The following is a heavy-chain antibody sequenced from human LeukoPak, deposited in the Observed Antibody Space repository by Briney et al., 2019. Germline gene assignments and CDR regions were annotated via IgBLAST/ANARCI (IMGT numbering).Heavy chain of an antibody. V-gene: IGHV3-74*01. CDR1: GFTFSNFW. D-gene: IGHD4-11*01. CDR2: IYGDGSFT. CDR3: ARDKTDYGNYYFDY. Sequence: GGSLRLSCAASGFTFSNFWMLWVRQAPGKGLVWVALIYGDGSFTRYADSVKGRFTISRDNAKNTVYLQMNSLRTEDTAVYYCARDKTDYGNYYFDYWGQGTLVTVSS. J-gene: IGHJ4*02.